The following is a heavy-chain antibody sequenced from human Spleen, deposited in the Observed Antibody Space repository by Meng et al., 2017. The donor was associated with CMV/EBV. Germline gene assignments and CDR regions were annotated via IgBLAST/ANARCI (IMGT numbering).Heavy chain of an antibody. CDR1: GYTFSDYF. V-gene: IGHV1-2*02. J-gene: IGHJ4*02. CDR3: ARGGSRVLRFLEWLSFDY. D-gene: IGHD3-3*01. Sequence: ASVKVSCKASGYTFSDYFMHWVRQAPGQGLEWMGWINPNSGGTNYAQKFQGRVTMTRDTSISTAYMELSRLRSDDTAVYYCARGGSRVLRFLEWLSFDYWGQGTLVTVSS. CDR2: INPNSGGT.